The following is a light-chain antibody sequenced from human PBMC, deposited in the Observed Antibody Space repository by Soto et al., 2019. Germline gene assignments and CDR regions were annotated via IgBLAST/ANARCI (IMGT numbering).Light chain of an antibody. CDR3: QQFRSFPIT. J-gene: IGKJ5*01. Sequence: DIQMTQSPSSLSVSVRDRVSITCRASQSISSYLNWYQQKPEKAPKSLIYFASTLQSGVPSRFSASGSGTDFTLTISSLQPEDFATYYCQQFRSFPITFGQGTRLEIK. CDR1: QSISSY. CDR2: FAS. V-gene: IGKV1D-16*01.